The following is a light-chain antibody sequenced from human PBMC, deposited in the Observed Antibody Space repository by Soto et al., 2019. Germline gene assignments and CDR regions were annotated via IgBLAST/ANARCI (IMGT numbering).Light chain of an antibody. CDR2: GAS. CDR3: QQYNNWPTWT. V-gene: IGKV3-15*01. Sequence: EIVMTQSPATLSVSPGERATLSCRASQSVSSNLAWYQQKPGQAPRLLIYGASTRATGIPARFSGSGSGTEFTLTISSLQSEDFAVYLCQQYNNWPTWTLGQGTKVDIK. CDR1: QSVSSN. J-gene: IGKJ1*01.